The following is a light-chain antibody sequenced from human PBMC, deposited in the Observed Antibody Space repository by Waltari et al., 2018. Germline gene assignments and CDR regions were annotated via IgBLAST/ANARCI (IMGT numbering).Light chain of an antibody. CDR3: QTGGHGTWV. J-gene: IGLJ3*02. V-gene: IGLV4-69*01. Sequence: QLVLTQSPSASASPGASVKLTCPLSSGHSSNIIPLPQKQPEKGPRYLMKVNSDGSHSKGDEIPDRFSGSSSGAERYLTISSLQSEDEADYYCQTGGHGTWVFGGGTKLTVL. CDR1: SGHSSNI. CDR2: VNSDGSH.